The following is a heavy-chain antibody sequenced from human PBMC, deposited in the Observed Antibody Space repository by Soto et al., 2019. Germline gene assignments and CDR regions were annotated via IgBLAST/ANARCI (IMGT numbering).Heavy chain of an antibody. CDR3: PRAGDYSYGMDV. CDR2: IWYDGSNK. Sequence: GGSLRLSCAASGFTFSSYGVHWVRQAPGKGLEWVAVIWYDGSNKYYADSVKGRFTISRDNSKNTLYLQMNSLRAEDTAVYYCPRAGDYSYGMDVWGQGTTVTVSS. V-gene: IGHV3-33*01. D-gene: IGHD3-16*01. CDR1: GFTFSSYG. J-gene: IGHJ6*02.